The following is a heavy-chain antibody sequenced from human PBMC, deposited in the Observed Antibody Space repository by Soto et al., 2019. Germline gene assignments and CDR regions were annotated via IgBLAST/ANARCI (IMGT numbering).Heavy chain of an antibody. Sequence: GGSLRLSCVASGFTFSSYLMHWVRQGLGEGLVWVSRINTDGSNTIYADSVKGRFTLSRDNAKNTLYLQMNSLRAEDTAVYYCVRDRYGGFDYWGQGTPVTVSS. D-gene: IGHD4-17*01. J-gene: IGHJ4*02. CDR2: INTDGSNT. V-gene: IGHV3-74*01. CDR3: VRDRYGGFDY. CDR1: GFTFSSYL.